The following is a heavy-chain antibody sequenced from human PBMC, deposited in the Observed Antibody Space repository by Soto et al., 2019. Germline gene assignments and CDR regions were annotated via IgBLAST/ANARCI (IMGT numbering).Heavy chain of an antibody. CDR2: ISGSGGSR. CDR3: ALAPGRGYDMWAHNDS. CDR1: GFTFSRYA. Sequence: GGSLRLSCAASGFTFSRYAMSWVRQAPGKGLEWVSAISGSGGSRYYADSVKGRFTISRDNSKNTLYLQMNSLRAEDTAVYYCALAPGRGYDMWAHNDSWRQGTLVTCSS. J-gene: IGHJ4*02. D-gene: IGHD5-12*01. V-gene: IGHV3-23*01.